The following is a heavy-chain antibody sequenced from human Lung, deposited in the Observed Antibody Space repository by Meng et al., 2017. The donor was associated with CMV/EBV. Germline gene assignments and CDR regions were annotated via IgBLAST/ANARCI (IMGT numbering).Heavy chain of an antibody. Sequence: GEXLKISCAASGFTFSSYWMAWVRQAPGKGLEWVANIKYDGSEKYYVDSVKGRFSISRDNAKNLVYLHMNRLRVEDTAVYFCTKLFDYWGQGTLVTVSS. V-gene: IGHV3-7*01. CDR2: IKYDGSEK. J-gene: IGHJ4*02. CDR1: GFTFSSYW. CDR3: TKLFDY.